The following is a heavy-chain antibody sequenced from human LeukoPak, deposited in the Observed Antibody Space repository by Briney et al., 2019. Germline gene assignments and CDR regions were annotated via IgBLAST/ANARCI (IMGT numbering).Heavy chain of an antibody. J-gene: IGHJ3*02. CDR2: IYYSGST. CDR3: ARPHCSSTSCYAGDDAFDI. Sequence: SETLSLTCTVSGGSISSSSYYWGWIRQPPGKGLEWIGGIYYSGSTYYNPSLKSRVTISVDTSKNQFSLKLSSVTAADTAVYYCARPHCSSTSCYAGDDAFDIWGQGTMVTVSS. CDR1: GGSISSSSYY. V-gene: IGHV4-39*01. D-gene: IGHD2-2*01.